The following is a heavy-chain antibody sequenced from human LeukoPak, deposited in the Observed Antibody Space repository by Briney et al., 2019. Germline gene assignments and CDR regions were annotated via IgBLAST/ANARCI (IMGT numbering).Heavy chain of an antibody. V-gene: IGHV4-39*07. Sequence: SETLSLTCTVSGGSISSSSYYWGWIRQPPGKGLEWIGSMYYSGSTYYNPSLKSRVTISVDTSKNQFSLKLSSVTAADTAVYYCASLAAAGGYWGQGTLVTVSS. J-gene: IGHJ4*02. CDR3: ASLAAAGGY. CDR1: GGSISSSSYY. CDR2: MYYSGST. D-gene: IGHD6-13*01.